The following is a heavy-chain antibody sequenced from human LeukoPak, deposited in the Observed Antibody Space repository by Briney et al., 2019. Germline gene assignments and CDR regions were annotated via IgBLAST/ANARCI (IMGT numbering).Heavy chain of an antibody. Sequence: SETLSLTCTVSGGSISSGGYYWSWIRQHTGKGLEWLGYINYSGSTDYNPSLKSRVTISVDTSKNQFSLKLTSVTAADTALYFCARSYYDSNGYPDAFDIWGQGTLVSVSS. J-gene: IGHJ3*02. D-gene: IGHD3-22*01. V-gene: IGHV4-31*03. CDR1: GGSISSGGYY. CDR2: INYSGST. CDR3: ARSYYDSNGYPDAFDI.